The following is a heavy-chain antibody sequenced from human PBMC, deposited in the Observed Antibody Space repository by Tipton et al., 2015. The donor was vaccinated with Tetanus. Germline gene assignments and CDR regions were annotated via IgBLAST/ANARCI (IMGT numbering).Heavy chain of an antibody. CDR2: ISTSVNYI. CDR1: GFTFSSYS. V-gene: IGHV3-21*01. D-gene: IGHD6-6*01. CDR3: ARDPYSSSSNWFDP. Sequence: GSLRLSCAASGFTFSSYSMNWVRQAPGKGLEWVSSISTSVNYIYYADSVKGRFTISRDDAKNSLYLQMNSLRAEDTAVYYCARDPYSSSSNWFDPWGQGTLVTVSS. J-gene: IGHJ5*02.